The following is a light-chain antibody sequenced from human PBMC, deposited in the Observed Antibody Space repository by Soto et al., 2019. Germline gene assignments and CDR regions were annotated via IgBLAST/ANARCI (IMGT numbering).Light chain of an antibody. CDR2: GVS. J-gene: IGKJ1*01. Sequence: MMSQPPATVSVSPGESATLPCRASQSISSNKLAWYQQKPGQAPRLLLFGVSNRATSIPARFSGSGSGTDFSLTISSLQSEDFAVYYCQQYDYWPRTFGQGTKVDIK. V-gene: IGKV3-15*01. CDR1: QSISSN. CDR3: QQYDYWPRT.